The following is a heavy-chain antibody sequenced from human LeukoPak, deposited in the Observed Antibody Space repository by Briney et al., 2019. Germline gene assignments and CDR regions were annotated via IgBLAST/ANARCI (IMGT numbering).Heavy chain of an antibody. V-gene: IGHV4-59*08. Sequence: SETLSLTCTVSGGSISGHYWTWIRQPPGKGLEWISYIYYSGITNYNPSLKSRVTISIETSKNQFSLKLSSVTAADTAVYYCARLSIAAGVWAFDIWGQGTMVTVSS. CDR2: IYYSGIT. CDR1: GGSISGHY. CDR3: ARLSIAAGVWAFDI. D-gene: IGHD6-13*01. J-gene: IGHJ3*02.